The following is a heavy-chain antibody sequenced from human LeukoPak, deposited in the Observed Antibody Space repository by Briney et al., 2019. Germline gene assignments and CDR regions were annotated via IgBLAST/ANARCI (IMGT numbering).Heavy chain of an antibody. CDR2: ISHSGNT. CDR1: GASISSGSYS. J-gene: IGHJ2*01. V-gene: IGHV4-30-2*01. D-gene: IGHD6-13*01. Sequence: SETLSLTCAVSGASISSGSYSWSWIRQPPGKGLEWIGYISHSGNTYYNPSLKSRVTISVDKSKNQFSLKLTSVTAADTAVYYCARYSSTWPYWYFDFWGRGTLVTVSS. CDR3: ARYSSTWPYWYFDF.